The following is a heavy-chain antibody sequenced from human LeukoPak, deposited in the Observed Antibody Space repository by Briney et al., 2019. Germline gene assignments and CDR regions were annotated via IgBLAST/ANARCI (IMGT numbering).Heavy chain of an antibody. Sequence: GESLKISCKGSGCSFTSYWIGWVRQMPGKGLEWMGIIYPGDSDTRYSPSFQGQVTISADKSISTAYLQWSSLKASDTAMYYCARLPVGYYYDSSGYSFDYWGQGTLVTVSS. CDR1: GCSFTSYW. D-gene: IGHD3-22*01. J-gene: IGHJ4*02. V-gene: IGHV5-51*01. CDR3: ARLPVGYYYDSSGYSFDY. CDR2: IYPGDSDT.